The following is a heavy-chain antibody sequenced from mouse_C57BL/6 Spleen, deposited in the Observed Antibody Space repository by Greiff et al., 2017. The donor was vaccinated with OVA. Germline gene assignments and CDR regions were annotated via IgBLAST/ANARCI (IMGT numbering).Heavy chain of an antibody. Sequence: VKLLESGPELVKPGASVKISCKASGYAFSSSWMNWVKQRPGKGLEWIGRIYPGDGDTNYNGKFKGKATLTADKSSSTAYMQLSSLTSEDSAVYCCARSGTTVVATPFDYWGQGTTLTVSS. CDR1: GYAFSSSW. CDR2: IYPGDGDT. J-gene: IGHJ2*01. V-gene: IGHV1-82*01. D-gene: IGHD1-1*01. CDR3: ARSGTTVVATPFDY.